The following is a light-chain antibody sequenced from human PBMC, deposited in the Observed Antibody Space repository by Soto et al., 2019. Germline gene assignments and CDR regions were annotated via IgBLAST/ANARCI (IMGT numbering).Light chain of an antibody. CDR1: QGTGDW. Sequence: DIQMSQSPSTLSASVGGRLTITCRASQGTGDWLAWYQQKPGKAPKLLIYKTSTLEGGVPSRFSGSGSETEFTLTISSLQPDDFATYYCQQYSSYPLTFGGGTKVDIK. J-gene: IGKJ4*01. V-gene: IGKV1-5*03. CDR3: QQYSSYPLT. CDR2: KTS.